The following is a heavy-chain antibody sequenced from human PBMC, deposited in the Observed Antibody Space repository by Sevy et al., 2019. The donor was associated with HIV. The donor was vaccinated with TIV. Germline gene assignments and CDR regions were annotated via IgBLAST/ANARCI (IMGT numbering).Heavy chain of an antibody. V-gene: IGHV4-30-4*01. D-gene: IGHD2-15*01. J-gene: IGHJ5*02. CDR2: IYYSGST. Sequence: SETLSLTCTVSGGSISSGDYYWSWIRQPPGKGLEWIGYIYYSGSTYYNPSLKSRFTISVDTSKNQFSLKLSSVTAADTAVYYCASSDGGRVLRWFDPWGQGTLVTVSS. CDR1: GGSISSGDYY. CDR3: ASSDGGRVLRWFDP.